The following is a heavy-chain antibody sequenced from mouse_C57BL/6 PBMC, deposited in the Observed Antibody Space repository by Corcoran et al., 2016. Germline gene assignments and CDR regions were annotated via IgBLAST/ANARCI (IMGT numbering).Heavy chain of an antibody. CDR2: INTYSGVP. Sequence: QIQLVQSGPELKKPGETVKISCKASGYTFTTYGMSWVKQAPGKGLKWMGWINTYSGVPTYADDFKGRFAFSLETSASTAYLQINNLKNEDTATYFWARPPYPYGSSPFSYWGQGTLVTVSA. V-gene: IGHV9-3*01. CDR1: GYTFTTYG. CDR3: ARPPYPYGSSPFSY. J-gene: IGHJ3*01. D-gene: IGHD1-1*01.